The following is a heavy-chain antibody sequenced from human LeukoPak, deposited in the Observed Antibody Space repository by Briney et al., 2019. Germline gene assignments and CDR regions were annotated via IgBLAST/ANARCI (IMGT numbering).Heavy chain of an antibody. V-gene: IGHV3-23*01. CDR3: AKDLQYYASSSGYYYFDY. D-gene: IGHD3-22*01. J-gene: IGHJ4*02. CDR2: ISGSGGKT. CDR1: GFIFSSYW. Sequence: GGSLRLSCAASGFIFSSYWMTWVRQAPGKGLEWVSSISGSGGKTKYADSVKGRFTISRDNSKNTLYLQMNSLTAEDTAVYYCAKDLQYYASSSGYYYFDYWGQGTLVTVSS.